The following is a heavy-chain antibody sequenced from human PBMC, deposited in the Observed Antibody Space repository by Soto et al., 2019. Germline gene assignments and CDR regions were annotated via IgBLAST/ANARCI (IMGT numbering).Heavy chain of an antibody. D-gene: IGHD3-9*01. Sequence: SETLSLTCTVSGGSISSYYWSWIRQPPGKGLEWIGYIYYSGSTNYNPSLKSRVTISVDTSKNQFSLKLSSVTAADTAVYYCARERGDYDILTGYYTESYYGMDVSGHGTTVTVSS. CDR3: ARERGDYDILTGYYTESYYGMDV. J-gene: IGHJ6*02. CDR2: IYYSGST. V-gene: IGHV4-59*01. CDR1: GGSISSYY.